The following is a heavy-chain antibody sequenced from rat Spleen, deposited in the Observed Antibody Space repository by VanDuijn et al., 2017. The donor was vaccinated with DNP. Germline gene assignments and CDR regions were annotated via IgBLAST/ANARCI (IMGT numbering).Heavy chain of an antibody. D-gene: IGHD1-2*01. Sequence: EVQLVESGGGFVQPGRSLKLSCAASGFIFSDYNMAWVRQAPEKGLEWVATITYDGRHTYYRDSVQGRFTISRDQTKSILYLQMDNLGSEDTATYFCGRRRSSYDYWGQGTMVTVSS. V-gene: IGHV5-7*01. CDR3: GRRRSSYDY. J-gene: IGHJ2*01. CDR2: ITYDGRHT. CDR1: GFIFSDYN.